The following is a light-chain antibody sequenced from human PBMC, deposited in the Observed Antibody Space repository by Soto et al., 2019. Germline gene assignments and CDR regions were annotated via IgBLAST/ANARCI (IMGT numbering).Light chain of an antibody. CDR1: QSLLHSNGYNS. J-gene: IGKJ1*01. CDR3: MQALQTRT. V-gene: IGKV2-28*01. CDR2: LGS. Sequence: DIVMTQSPLSLPVTPGEPASISCRSSQSLLHSNGYNSLDWYLQKPGQSPQLLIYLGSNRASGVPDRFSGSGSGTDFTLKISRVEAEDVGVYYCMQALQTRTCGQGTKVDIK.